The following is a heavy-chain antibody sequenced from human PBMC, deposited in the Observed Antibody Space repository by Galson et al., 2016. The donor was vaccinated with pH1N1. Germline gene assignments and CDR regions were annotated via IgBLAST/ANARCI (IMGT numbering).Heavy chain of an antibody. CDR2: IRTKAHGGTT. V-gene: IGHV3-49*04. J-gene: IGHJ4*02. CDR1: GFNFGDYA. Sequence: SLRLSCATSGFNFGDYAMSWVRQAPGKGLQWVGFIRTKAHGGTTEYAASVKGRFIISRDDSKNIAYLQVNSLKTEDTAVYYCARGLREFGYWGQGTLVTVSS. CDR3: ARGLREFGY.